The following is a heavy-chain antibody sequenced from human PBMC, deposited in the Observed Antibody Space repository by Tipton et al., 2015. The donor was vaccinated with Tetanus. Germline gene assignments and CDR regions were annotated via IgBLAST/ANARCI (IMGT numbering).Heavy chain of an antibody. J-gene: IGHJ4*02. CDR1: GHNSRSYW. Sequence: QSGPEVKKPGQSLKISCKVSGHNSRSYWISWVRQMPGKGPEWMGLIYPGDSDATYSPSFRGLVTISADKSISTAYLQWSSLKASGTAIYFCARLPKHYSASGTTGGQGTLVTVST. V-gene: IGHV5-51*01. D-gene: IGHD3-10*01. CDR3: ARLPKHYSASGTT. CDR2: IYPGDSDA.